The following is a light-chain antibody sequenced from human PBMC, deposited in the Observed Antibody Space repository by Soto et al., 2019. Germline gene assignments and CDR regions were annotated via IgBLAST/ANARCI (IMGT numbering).Light chain of an antibody. CDR3: QQYGSSIT. Sequence: EILMTQSPATLSLSPWEIATLSCRASQTVKRSYLAWYQLKPGQAPRLLIYHASSRATGIPDRLSGSGSWAEFTLTISRIEPEDFAVYYCQQYGSSITFGGGTKVDI. CDR1: QTVKRSY. CDR2: HAS. V-gene: IGKV3-20*01. J-gene: IGKJ4*01.